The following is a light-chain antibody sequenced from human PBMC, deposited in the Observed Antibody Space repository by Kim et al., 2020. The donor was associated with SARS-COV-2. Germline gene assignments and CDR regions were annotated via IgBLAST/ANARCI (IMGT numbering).Light chain of an antibody. V-gene: IGLV10-54*01. CDR2: TTD. Sequence: RPTATLTCTGNNNHIANHGASWLQQHQGRPPTLLSYTTDRRPSAISQRFSASRSGNTASLTITGLQPEDEADYYCSAWDSSLNAWVFGGGTQLTVL. CDR1: NNHIANHG. CDR3: SAWDSSLNAWV. J-gene: IGLJ3*02.